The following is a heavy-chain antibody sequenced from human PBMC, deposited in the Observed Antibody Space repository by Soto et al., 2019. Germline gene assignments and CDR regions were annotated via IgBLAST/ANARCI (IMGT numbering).Heavy chain of an antibody. V-gene: IGHV3-23*01. D-gene: IGHD2-2*01. CDR1: GFTFSSYA. CDR3: AKGGLIVVVPAALDY. Sequence: GGSLRLSCAASGFTFSSYAMSWVRQAPGKGLEWVSAISGSGGSTYYADSVKGRFTISRDNSKNTLYLQMNSLRAEDTAVYYCAKGGLIVVVPAALDYWGQGTLVTVSS. CDR2: ISGSGGST. J-gene: IGHJ4*02.